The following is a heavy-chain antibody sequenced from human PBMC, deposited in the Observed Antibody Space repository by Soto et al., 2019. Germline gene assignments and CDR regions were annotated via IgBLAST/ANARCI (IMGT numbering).Heavy chain of an antibody. J-gene: IGHJ5*02. CDR1: GGSISSYY. CDR3: ARDQSWFDP. CDR2: IYYSGST. Sequence: PSETLSLTCTVSGGSISSYYWSWIRQPPGKGLEWIGYIYYSGSTNYNPSLKSRVTISVDTSKNQFSLKLSSVTAADTAVYYCARDQSWFDPWGQGTLVTVPS. V-gene: IGHV4-59*01.